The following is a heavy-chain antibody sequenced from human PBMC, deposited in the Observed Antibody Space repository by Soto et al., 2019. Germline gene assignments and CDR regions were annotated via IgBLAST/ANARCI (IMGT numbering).Heavy chain of an antibody. Sequence: SETLSLTCTVSGGSISSSSYYWGWIRQPPGKGLEWIGSIYYSGSTYYNPSLKSRVTISVDTSKNQFSLKLSSVTAADTAVYYCAREWDSSSYYYYYYMDVWGKGTTVTVSS. CDR3: AREWDSSSYYYYYYMDV. CDR1: GGSISSSSYY. D-gene: IGHD6-6*01. CDR2: IYYSGST. J-gene: IGHJ6*03. V-gene: IGHV4-39*02.